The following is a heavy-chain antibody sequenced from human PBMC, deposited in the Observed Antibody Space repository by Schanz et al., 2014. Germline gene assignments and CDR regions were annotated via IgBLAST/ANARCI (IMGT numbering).Heavy chain of an antibody. D-gene: IGHD5-12*01. Sequence: VQLLESGGGLVQPGGSLRLSCAASGFMFSSYGMHWVRQAPGKGLEWVSFIYIGGNTYYADSVKGRFTISRDNSKNTLYLQLNSLRAEDTAVYYCARDFHGYGPHLDYWGQGSLVTVSS. CDR3: ARDFHGYGPHLDY. J-gene: IGHJ4*02. CDR2: IYIGGNT. CDR1: GFMFSSYG. V-gene: IGHV3-NL1*01.